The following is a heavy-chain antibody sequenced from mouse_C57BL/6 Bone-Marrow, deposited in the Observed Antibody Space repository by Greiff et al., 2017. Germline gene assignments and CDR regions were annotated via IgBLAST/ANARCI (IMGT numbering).Heavy chain of an antibody. D-gene: IGHD2-3*01. CDR2: INPSNGGT. CDR3: ERSGWLLLFAY. V-gene: IGHV1-53*01. Sequence: QVQLQQPGTELVKPGASVKLSCKASGYTFTSYWMHWVKQRPGQGLEWIGNINPSNGGTNSNETFKSKATLTVDKSSSTAYMQLSSLTSEDSAVDYCERSGWLLLFAYWGQGTLVTVSA. CDR1: GYTFTSYW. J-gene: IGHJ3*01.